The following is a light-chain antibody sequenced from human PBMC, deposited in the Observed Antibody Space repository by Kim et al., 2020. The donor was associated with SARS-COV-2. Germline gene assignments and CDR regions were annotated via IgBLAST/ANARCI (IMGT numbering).Light chain of an antibody. CDR1: QSVGTK. CDR3: LQYQDWPPWT. J-gene: IGKJ1*01. CDR2: GAS. V-gene: IGKV3-15*01. Sequence: EILMTQSPATLSVSSGERATLSCRASQSVGTKAAWYQQKPGQAPRLLMYGASIRATGIPARFSGSGSGTEFTLTISSLQSEDVAIYYCLQYQDWPPWTFGQGTKVDIK.